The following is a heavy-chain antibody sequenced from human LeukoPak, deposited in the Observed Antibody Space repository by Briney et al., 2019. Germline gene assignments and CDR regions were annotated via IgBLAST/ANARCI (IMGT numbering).Heavy chain of an antibody. J-gene: IGHJ3*01. CDR1: GFTFSNYA. D-gene: IGHD4-17*01. CDR3: AKDPNGDYIGAFDF. V-gene: IGHV3-23*01. CDR2: ITGCGGRT. Sequence: GGSLRLSCGAFGFTFSNYALIWVRQAPGKGLEWVSAITGCGGRTYYTNSVKGRFTISRDNSRNTLFLQMSSLRVEDTAVYYCAKDPNGDYIGAFDFWGQGTMVTVSS.